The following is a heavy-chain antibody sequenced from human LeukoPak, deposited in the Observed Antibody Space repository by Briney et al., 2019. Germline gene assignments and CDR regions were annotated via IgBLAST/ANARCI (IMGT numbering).Heavy chain of an antibody. CDR1: GGSFSGYY. Sequence: PSETLSLTCAVYGGSFSGYYWSWIRQPPGKGLEWIGEINHSGSTNYNPSLKSRVTISVDTSKNQFSLKLSSVTAADTAVYYCAASYYDSSGYSSFLENWGQGTLVTVSS. CDR3: AASYYDSSGYSSFLEN. CDR2: INHSGST. D-gene: IGHD3-22*01. J-gene: IGHJ4*02. V-gene: IGHV4-34*01.